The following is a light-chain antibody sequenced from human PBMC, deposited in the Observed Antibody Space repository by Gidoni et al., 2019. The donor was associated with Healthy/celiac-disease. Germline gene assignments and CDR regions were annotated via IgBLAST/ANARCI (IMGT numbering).Light chain of an antibody. CDR2: AAS. CDR1: QGISSY. Sequence: DIQLTQSPSFLSASVGDRVTITCRASQGISSYLACYQQKPGKAPKLLIYAASTLQSGVPSRFSGSGSGTEFTLTISSLHPEDFATYYCQQLNSYPRTFGQGTKVEIK. CDR3: QQLNSYPRT. V-gene: IGKV1-9*01. J-gene: IGKJ1*01.